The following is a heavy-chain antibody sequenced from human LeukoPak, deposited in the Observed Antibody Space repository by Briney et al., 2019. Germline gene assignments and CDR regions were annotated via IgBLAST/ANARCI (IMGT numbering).Heavy chain of an antibody. D-gene: IGHD1-26*01. CDR2: ISGSGGST. CDR1: GFTFSSYA. CDR3: ARVSVGSTTWFDP. V-gene: IGHV3-23*01. J-gene: IGHJ5*02. Sequence: GGSLRLSCAASGFTFSSYAMSWVRQAPGKGLEWVSAISGSGGSTYYADSVKGRFTISRDSSRNTLFLQMNSLRAEDTAVYYCARVSVGSTTWFDPWGQGTLVTVSS.